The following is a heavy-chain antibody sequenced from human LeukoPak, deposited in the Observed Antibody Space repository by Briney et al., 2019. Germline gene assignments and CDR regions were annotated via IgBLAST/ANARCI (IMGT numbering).Heavy chain of an antibody. CDR1: GFPFSTLG. CDR3: VSPVFINF. V-gene: IGHV3-64D*06. CDR2: IGSDGDGT. Sequence: PGGSLRLSCSASGFPFSTLGMHWVRQAPGKGLEHVSTIGSDGDGTYYADSVQDRFIISRDNSKNAVYLQMSSLRPEDTAVYYCVSPVFINFWGQGTLVTVSS. J-gene: IGHJ4*01. D-gene: IGHD1-14*01.